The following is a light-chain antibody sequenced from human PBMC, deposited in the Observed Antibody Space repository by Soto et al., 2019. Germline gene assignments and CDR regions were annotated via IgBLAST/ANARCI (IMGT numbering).Light chain of an antibody. V-gene: IGLV4-69*01. Sequence: QPVLTQSPSSSASLGASVKLTCTLCSGHSSYAIAWHQQQPEKGPRYLMKLNSDGSHSKGDGIPDRFSGSSSGAERYLTISSLQSEDEADYSCQTGGTGIVVFGGGTQLTV. CDR1: SGHSSYA. CDR3: QTGGTGIVV. J-gene: IGLJ2*01. CDR2: LNSDGSH.